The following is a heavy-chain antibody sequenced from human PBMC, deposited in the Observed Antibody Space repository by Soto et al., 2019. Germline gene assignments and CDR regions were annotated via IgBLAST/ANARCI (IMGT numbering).Heavy chain of an antibody. J-gene: IGHJ6*02. Sequence: KPSETLSLTCTVSGGSISSDGYSWTWIRQSPGKGLEWIGYTYQSGSAYYNPSLKSRVTISVDRSKNQFSLNLTSVTAADTAVYYCARDYYGMDVWGQGTTVTVSS. CDR3: ARDYYGMDV. V-gene: IGHV4-30-2*06. CDR1: GGSISSDGYS. CDR2: TYQSGSA.